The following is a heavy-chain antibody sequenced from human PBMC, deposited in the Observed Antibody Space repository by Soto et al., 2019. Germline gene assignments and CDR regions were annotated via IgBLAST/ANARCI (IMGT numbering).Heavy chain of an antibody. D-gene: IGHD2-15*01. J-gene: IGHJ4*02. CDR2: IIPILGIA. Sequence: QVQLVQSGAEVQKPGSSVKVSCKASGGTFSRYTISWVRQAPGQGLEWMGRIIPILGIANYAQKFQGRVTITADKSTSTAYMELSSLRSEDTAVYYCARDRYCSGGSCPLDYWGQGTLVTVSS. CDR1: GGTFSRYT. V-gene: IGHV1-69*08. CDR3: ARDRYCSGGSCPLDY.